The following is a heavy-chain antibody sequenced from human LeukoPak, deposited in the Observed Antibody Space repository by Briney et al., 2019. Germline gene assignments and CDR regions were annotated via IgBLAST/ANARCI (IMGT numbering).Heavy chain of an antibody. Sequence: SETLSLTCTVSGGSISSSSYYWGWLRQPPGMGLEWIGSISYSGNTYYNPSLKSRVTISVDSSKNQFSLKLSSVTAADTAVYYCAREAAEYSVDPWGQGTLVTVSS. CDR1: GGSISSSSYY. V-gene: IGHV4-39*07. D-gene: IGHD2/OR15-2a*01. CDR2: ISYSGNT. CDR3: AREAAEYSVDP. J-gene: IGHJ5*02.